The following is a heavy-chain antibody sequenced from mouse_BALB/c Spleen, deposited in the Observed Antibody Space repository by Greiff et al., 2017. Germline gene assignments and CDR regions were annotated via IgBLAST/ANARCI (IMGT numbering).Heavy chain of an antibody. CDR1: GFSLTSYG. CDR2: IWAGGST. D-gene: IGHD2-10*02. V-gene: IGHV2-9*02. CDR3: AREEYGNPFAY. Sequence: VKLVESGPGLVAPSQSLSITCTVSGFSLTSYGVHWVRQPPGKGLEWLGVIWAGGSTNYNSALMSRLSISKDNSKSQVFLKMNSLQTDDTAMYYCAREEYGNPFAYWGQGTLVTVSA. J-gene: IGHJ3*01.